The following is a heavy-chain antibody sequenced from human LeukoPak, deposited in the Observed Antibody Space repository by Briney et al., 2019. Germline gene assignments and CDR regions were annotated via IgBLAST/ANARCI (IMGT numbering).Heavy chain of an antibody. D-gene: IGHD3-3*01. CDR3: ANSITIFGVADYYFDY. CDR1: GFTFSSYA. CDR2: ISGSGGTA. Sequence: GGSLRLSCAASGFTFSSYAMSWVRQAPGKGLEWVSAISGSGGTAYYADSVKGRFTISRDNSKNTLYLQMNSLRAEDTAVYYCANSITIFGVADYYFDYWGQGTLVTVSS. V-gene: IGHV3-23*01. J-gene: IGHJ4*02.